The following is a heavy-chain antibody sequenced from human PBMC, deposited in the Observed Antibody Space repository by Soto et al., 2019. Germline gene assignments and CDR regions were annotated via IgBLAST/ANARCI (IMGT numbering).Heavy chain of an antibody. V-gene: IGHV5-10-1*01. Sequence: GESLKISCKASGYSFTSYWINWVRQVPGKGLEWVAKINPSDSHTNYGPSFRGHVTISVDKSISTAYLQWSSLKASDSAIYYCARDIGAAGTSHSMVIWGQGTTVTVSS. CDR3: ARDIGAAGTSHSMVI. CDR1: GYSFTSYW. D-gene: IGHD6-13*01. J-gene: IGHJ6*02. CDR2: INPSDSHT.